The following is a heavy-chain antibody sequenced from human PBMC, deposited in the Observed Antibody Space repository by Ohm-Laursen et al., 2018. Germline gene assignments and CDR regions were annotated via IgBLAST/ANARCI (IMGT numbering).Heavy chain of an antibody. V-gene: IGHV3-33*01. D-gene: IGHD1-14*01. CDR3: ARDPIDNNGYNPDY. CDR2: MWANGRDK. Sequence: SLRLSCSASGFTFSIYGIHWVRQAPGKGLEWVAVMWANGRDKYYADSVKGRFTVSRDNSKNTVYLQMNSLRVDDTAIYYCARDPIDNNGYNPDYWGQGTLVTVSS. CDR1: GFTFSIYG. J-gene: IGHJ4*02.